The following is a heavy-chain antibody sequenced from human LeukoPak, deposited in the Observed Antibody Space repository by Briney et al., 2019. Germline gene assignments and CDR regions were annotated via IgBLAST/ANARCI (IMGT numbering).Heavy chain of an antibody. D-gene: IGHD3-3*01. Sequence: GASVKVSCKASGYTFTGYYMHWVRQAPEQGLEWMGWINPNSGGTNYAQKFQGRVTMTRDTSISTAYMELSRLRSDDTAVYYCARAGDITIFGVVITGPNDYWGQGTLVTVSS. J-gene: IGHJ4*02. V-gene: IGHV1-2*02. CDR2: INPNSGGT. CDR1: GYTFTGYY. CDR3: ARAGDITIFGVVITGPNDY.